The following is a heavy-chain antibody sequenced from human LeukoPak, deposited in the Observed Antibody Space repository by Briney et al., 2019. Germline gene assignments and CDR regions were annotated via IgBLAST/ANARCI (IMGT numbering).Heavy chain of an antibody. J-gene: IGHJ4*02. CDR3: ARGGLYDYDWGSYRRQSFDY. CDR2: ISSSGSNI. Sequence: GGSLRLSCAASGFTFSSFEMNWVRQAPGKGLEWVSYISSSGSNIYYADSVKGRFTISRDNAKNSLYLQMNSLRDEDTAVYYCARGGLYDYDWGSYRRQSFDYWGQGTLVTVSS. D-gene: IGHD3-16*02. CDR1: GFTFSSFE. V-gene: IGHV3-48*03.